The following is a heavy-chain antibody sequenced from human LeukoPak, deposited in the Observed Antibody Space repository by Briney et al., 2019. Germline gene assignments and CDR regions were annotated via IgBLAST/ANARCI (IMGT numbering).Heavy chain of an antibody. J-gene: IGHJ4*02. Sequence: PSETLSLTCAVYGGSFSGYYWSWIRQPPGKGLEWIGEINHSGSTNYNPSLKSRVTISVDTSKNQFSLRLSSVTAADTAVYYCARVHVGGYARDYWGQGTLVTVSS. CDR1: GGSFSGYY. CDR3: ARVHVGGYARDY. CDR2: INHSGST. V-gene: IGHV4-34*01. D-gene: IGHD5-12*01.